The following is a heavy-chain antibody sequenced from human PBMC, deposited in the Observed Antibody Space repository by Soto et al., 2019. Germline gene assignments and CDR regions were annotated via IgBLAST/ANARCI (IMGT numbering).Heavy chain of an antibody. J-gene: IGHJ3*01. Sequence: SETLSLTCAVYGGTFSGYYWCWIRQTPGQGLECIAEIFHSGDINYNLSVKGRAIISVDTSNNLFSLNLTSVTAADTAVYFCHHSTSFRKWAFDVWGPGTTVTVSS. V-gene: IGHV4-34*08. D-gene: IGHD2-2*01. CDR2: IFHSGDI. CDR3: HHSTSFRKWAFDV. CDR1: GGTFSGYY.